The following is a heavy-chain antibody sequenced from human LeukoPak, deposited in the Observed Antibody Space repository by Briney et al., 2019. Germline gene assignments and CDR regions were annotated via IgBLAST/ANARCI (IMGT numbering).Heavy chain of an antibody. CDR3: ARDIHWAFDN. Sequence: GGSLRLSCGASGFTFNSYSMNWVRQAPGKGLEWVSYISSSTSRIYYADSVKGRFTISRDSARRSLFLQMNSLRDEDTAVYYCARDIHWAFDNWGQGTLSPSPQ. CDR2: ISSSTSRI. V-gene: IGHV3-48*02. D-gene: IGHD7-27*01. CDR1: GFTFNSYS. J-gene: IGHJ4*02.